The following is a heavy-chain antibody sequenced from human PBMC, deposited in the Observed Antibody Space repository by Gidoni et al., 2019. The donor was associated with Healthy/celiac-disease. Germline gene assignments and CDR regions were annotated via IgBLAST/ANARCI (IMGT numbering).Heavy chain of an antibody. CDR1: GFTFSSYA. Sequence: VQLVQSGGGLVPHGGSLRLSCYASGFTFSSYAMHWVSQAPGQGLEYVSAISSNGGSTYYAGSVKGRFTISRDKSKNTLYLQMSSLRAEDTAVYYCVKDRGYYYGSGSYFGYWGQGTLVTVSS. D-gene: IGHD3-10*01. J-gene: IGHJ4*02. CDR3: VKDRGYYYGSGSYFGY. V-gene: IGHV3-64D*06. CDR2: ISSNGGST.